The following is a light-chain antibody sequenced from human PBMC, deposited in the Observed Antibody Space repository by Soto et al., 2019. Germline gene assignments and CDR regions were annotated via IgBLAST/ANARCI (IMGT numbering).Light chain of an antibody. V-gene: IGKV4-1*01. Sequence: DIVMTQSPDSLAVSLGERATINCKSSQSVFNSSNNKNYLAWYQQKPGQPPKLLIYWASTRKSGVPDRFSGSGSGTDFTLTISSLQAEDVAVYYCQQFYSTPPITFGQGTRLEIK. CDR3: QQFYSTPPIT. CDR1: QSVFNSSNNKNY. CDR2: WAS. J-gene: IGKJ5*01.